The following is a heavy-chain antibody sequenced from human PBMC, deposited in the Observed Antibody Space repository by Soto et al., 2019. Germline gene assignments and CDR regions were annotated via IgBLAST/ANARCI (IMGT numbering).Heavy chain of an antibody. Sequence: GGSLRLSCAASGFTFSSYGMHWVRQAPGKGLEWVAVISYDGSNKYYADSVKGRFTISRDNSKNTLYLQMNSLRAEDTAVYYCATWAGARYYYYGMDVWGQGTTVTVSS. CDR1: GFTFSSYG. J-gene: IGHJ6*02. V-gene: IGHV3-30*03. D-gene: IGHD6-25*01. CDR2: ISYDGSNK. CDR3: ATWAGARYYYYGMDV.